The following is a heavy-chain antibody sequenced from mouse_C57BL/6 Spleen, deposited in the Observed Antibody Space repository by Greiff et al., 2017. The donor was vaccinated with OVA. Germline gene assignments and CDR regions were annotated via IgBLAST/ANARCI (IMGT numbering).Heavy chain of an antibody. Sequence: EVKLMESGGGLVQPGGSLKLSCAASGFTFSDYYMYWVRQTPEKRLEWVAYISNGGGSTYYPDTVKGRFTISRDNAKNTLYLQMSRLKSEDTAMYYCARPATAQANYAMDYWGQGTSVTVSS. V-gene: IGHV5-12*01. CDR3: ARPATAQANYAMDY. CDR2: ISNGGGST. J-gene: IGHJ4*01. CDR1: GFTFSDYY. D-gene: IGHD3-2*02.